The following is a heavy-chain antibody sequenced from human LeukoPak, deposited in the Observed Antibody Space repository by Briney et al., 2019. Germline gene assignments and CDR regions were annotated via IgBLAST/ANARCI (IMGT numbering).Heavy chain of an antibody. Sequence: GGSLRLSCAASGFTFSDYYISWIRQAPGKRLEWVSYISSSSSYTNYADSVKGRFTISRDNAKNSLYLQMNSLRAEDTAVYYCARERKYGSGRPGFDPWGQGTLVTVPS. J-gene: IGHJ5*02. CDR1: GFTFSDYY. D-gene: IGHD3-10*01. CDR2: ISSSSSYT. V-gene: IGHV3-11*06. CDR3: ARERKYGSGRPGFDP.